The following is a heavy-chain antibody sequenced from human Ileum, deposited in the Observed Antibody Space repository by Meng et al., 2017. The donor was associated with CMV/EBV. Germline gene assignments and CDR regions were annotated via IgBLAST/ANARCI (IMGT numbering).Heavy chain of an antibody. Sequence: LRLSCAIPGDSVSSNTASWNWVRQSPSRGFEWLGRTYYRSKWYYHYAVSVKSRITINPDTSKNQFSLQLNSVTPEDTAVYYCARDLEPPWGQGTLVTVSS. J-gene: IGHJ5*02. CDR3: ARDLEPP. CDR1: GDSVSSNTAS. CDR2: TYYRSKWYY. V-gene: IGHV6-1*01. D-gene: IGHD1-14*01.